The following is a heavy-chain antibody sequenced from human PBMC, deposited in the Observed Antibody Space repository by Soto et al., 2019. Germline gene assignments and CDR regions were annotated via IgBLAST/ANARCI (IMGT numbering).Heavy chain of an antibody. Sequence: ASVKVSCKASGYTFTSYYMHWVRQAPGQGLEWMGIINPSGGSTSYAQKFQGRVTMTRDTSTSTVYMELSSLRSEDTAVYYCARGGYDILTGYYYMEVWGKGTTVTVSS. CDR2: INPSGGST. V-gene: IGHV1-46*03. J-gene: IGHJ6*03. CDR1: GYTFTSYY. D-gene: IGHD3-9*01. CDR3: ARGGYDILTGYYYMEV.